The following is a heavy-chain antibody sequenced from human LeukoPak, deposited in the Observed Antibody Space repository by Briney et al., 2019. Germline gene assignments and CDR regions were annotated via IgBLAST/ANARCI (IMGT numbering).Heavy chain of an antibody. D-gene: IGHD2-15*01. CDR1: GYFISTGYY. J-gene: IGHJ4*02. Sequence: SETLSLTCTVSGYFISTGYYWGWIRQPPGKGLEWIGSMLHSGSTYYNPSLKSRVTISMDTSKNQFSLRLSSVTAADAAVYYCARGVVAAPQTFDYWGQGTLVTVSS. V-gene: IGHV4-38-2*02. CDR3: ARGVVAAPQTFDY. CDR2: MLHSGST.